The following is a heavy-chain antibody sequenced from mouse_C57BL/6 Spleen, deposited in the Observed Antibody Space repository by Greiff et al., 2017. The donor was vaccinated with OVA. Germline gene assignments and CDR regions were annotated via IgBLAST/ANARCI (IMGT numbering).Heavy chain of an antibody. Sequence: VKLVESGAELVKPGASVKISCKASGYAFSSYWMNWVKQRPGKGLEWIGQIYPGDGDTNYNGKFKGKATLTADKSSSTAYMRLSSLTSEDSAVYFCARGEVYAGYYYAMDYWGQGTSVTVSS. V-gene: IGHV1-80*01. CDR3: ARGEVYAGYYYAMDY. CDR1: GYAFSSYW. D-gene: IGHD2-3*01. CDR2: IYPGDGDT. J-gene: IGHJ4*01.